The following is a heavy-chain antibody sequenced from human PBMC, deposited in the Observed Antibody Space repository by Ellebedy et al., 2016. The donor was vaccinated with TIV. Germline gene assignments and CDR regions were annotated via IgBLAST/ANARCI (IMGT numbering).Heavy chain of an antibody. CDR2: MNQVGSEK. J-gene: IGHJ4*02. CDR3: ARDPNSPGDTGYGDY. CDR1: GFTVSGSW. V-gene: IGHV3-7*03. D-gene: IGHD5-12*01. Sequence: GESLKISCAASGFTVSGSWMSWVRQAPGKGLEWVANMNQVGSEKYYVDSVKGRFTISRDNAQNSLYLHINNLRAEDTAVYYCARDPNSPGDTGYGDYWGQGVVVTVST.